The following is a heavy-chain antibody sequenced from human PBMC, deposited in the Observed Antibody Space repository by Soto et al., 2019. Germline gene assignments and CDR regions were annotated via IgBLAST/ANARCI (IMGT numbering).Heavy chain of an antibody. CDR3: AHRNVEVVAESTTTCDS. D-gene: IGHD2-15*01. CDR2: LYWADDK. Sequence: QITLKESGPTLVRPTQTLTLTCTFSGFSLSTGGVGVGWIRQPPGKALEWLALLYWADDKRYNPSLQSRLTPTKDTSEHQVFLTLTNMDTVETATYYCAHRNVEVVAESTTTCDSWGQGILVTV. V-gene: IGHV2-5*02. J-gene: IGHJ4*02. CDR1: GFSLSTGGVG.